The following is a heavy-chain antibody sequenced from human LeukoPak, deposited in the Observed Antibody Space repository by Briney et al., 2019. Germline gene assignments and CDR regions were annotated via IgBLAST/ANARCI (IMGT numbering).Heavy chain of an antibody. D-gene: IGHD5-24*01. V-gene: IGHV3-21*01. CDR3: ARVTNYWHSLIQY. Sequence: SGGSLRLSCAASGFNFTTYDMSWVRQAPGKGLEWVSTISRNNYYIFYADSLKGRFIISRDNAKNLLYLQVNSLTAEDTAVYYCARVTNYWHSLIQYWGQGTLVTVSS. J-gene: IGHJ4*02. CDR1: GFNFTTYD. CDR2: ISRNNYYI.